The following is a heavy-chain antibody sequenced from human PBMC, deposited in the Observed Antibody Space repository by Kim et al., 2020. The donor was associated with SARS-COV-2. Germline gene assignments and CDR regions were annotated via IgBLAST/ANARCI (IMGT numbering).Heavy chain of an antibody. J-gene: IGHJ6*02. CDR3: ARDLTVTTFWDYGMDV. D-gene: IGHD4-17*01. CDR2: INSRGTTV. CDR1: GFTFSNYQ. Sequence: GGSLRLSCAASGFTFSNYQMNWVRQAPGKGLQWVSYINSRGTTVYYADSVKGRFTISRDNAKNSLYRQMNNLRAEDTAVYYCARDLTVTTFWDYGMDVWGPGTTVTVSS. V-gene: IGHV3-48*03.